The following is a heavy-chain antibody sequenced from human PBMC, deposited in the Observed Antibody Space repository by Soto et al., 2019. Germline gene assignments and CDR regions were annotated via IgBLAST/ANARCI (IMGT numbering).Heavy chain of an antibody. V-gene: IGHV1-69*01. CDR1: GGTFSSYA. J-gene: IGHJ6*02. CDR2: IIPIFGTA. Sequence: QVQLVQSGAEVKKPGSSVKVSCKASGGTFSSYAISWVRQDPGQGLEWMGGIIPIFGTANYEQKFRGRVTITEDVSTITAYMELSSLRSEDTAVYYCARGWFGELYYYYGMDVWGQGTTVTVSS. D-gene: IGHD3-10*01. CDR3: ARGWFGELYYYYGMDV.